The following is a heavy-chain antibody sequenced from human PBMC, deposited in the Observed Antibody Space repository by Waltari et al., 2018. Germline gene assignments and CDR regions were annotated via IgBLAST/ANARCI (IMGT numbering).Heavy chain of an antibody. J-gene: IGHJ4*02. CDR2: LYVSSGTT. V-gene: IGHV4-38-2*02. Sequence: QLQESGPAVVKPAETLSLTCTVSGGSISGDSGWSWFRQAPGKGLEWIGCLYVSSGTTYYNPSLKTRVTLSKDTSKNQFSLKLSSVTAADTAVYYCARDPSSNGWSVYWGQGVLVTVSS. CDR1: GGSISGDSG. D-gene: IGHD6-13*01. CDR3: ARDPSSNGWSVY.